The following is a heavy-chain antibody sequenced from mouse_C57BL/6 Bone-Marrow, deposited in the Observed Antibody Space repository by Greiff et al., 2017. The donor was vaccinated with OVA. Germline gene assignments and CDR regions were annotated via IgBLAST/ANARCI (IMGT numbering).Heavy chain of an antibody. CDR1: GYTFTSYW. J-gene: IGHJ3*01. D-gene: IGHD6-1*01. CDR3: ARAEPFAD. Sequence: VQLQQPGAELVKPGASVKMSCKASGYTFTSYWITWVKQRPGQGLEWIGDLYPGSGSTNYNEKFKSKATLTVDTSSRTAYMQLSSLTSEDSAVYYCARAEPFADWGKGTLVTVAA. CDR2: LYPGSGST. V-gene: IGHV1-55*01.